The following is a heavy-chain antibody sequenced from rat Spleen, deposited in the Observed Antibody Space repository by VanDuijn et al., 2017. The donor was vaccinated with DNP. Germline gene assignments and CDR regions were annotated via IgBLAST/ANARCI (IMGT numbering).Heavy chain of an antibody. V-gene: IGHV5-46*01. CDR1: GFTFSSFP. Sequence: EVQLVESGGGLVQPGRSLKLSCAASGFTFSSFPMAWVRQAPTKGLEWVATISTSGGSTYYRDSVKGRFTISRDNVKSTLYLQMDSLRSEDTATYYCTTLNYYASLSGYFDYWGQGVMVTVSS. CDR3: TTLNYYASLSGYFDY. J-gene: IGHJ2*01. CDR2: ISTSGGST. D-gene: IGHD1-12*01.